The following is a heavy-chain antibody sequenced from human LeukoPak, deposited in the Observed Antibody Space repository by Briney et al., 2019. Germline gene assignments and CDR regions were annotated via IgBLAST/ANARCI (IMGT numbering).Heavy chain of an antibody. D-gene: IGHD2-15*01. J-gene: IGHJ3*02. CDR3: GREGPGDLGYCSGGSCNDAFDI. CDR1: GFTFSSYA. CDR2: ISYDGSNK. Sequence: PGGSLRLSCAASGFTFSSYAMHWVRQAPGKGLEWVAVISYDGSNKYYADSAKGRFTISRDNSKNTLYLQMNSLRAEDTAVYYCGREGPGDLGYCSGGSCNDAFDIWGQGTMVTVSS. V-gene: IGHV3-30*04.